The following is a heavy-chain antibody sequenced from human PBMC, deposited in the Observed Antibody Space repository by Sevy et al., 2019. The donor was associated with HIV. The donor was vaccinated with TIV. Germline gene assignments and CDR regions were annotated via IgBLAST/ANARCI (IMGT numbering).Heavy chain of an antibody. V-gene: IGHV3-7*01. CDR3: ARRYFDL. CDR2: INQDGSEM. J-gene: IGHJ4*02. CDR1: GFSFTDFW. Sequence: GGSLRLSCKASGFSFTDFWMQWVRQVPGKGPEWVANINQDGSEMYYVDSVKGRFTISRDNAGGALYLQMHGLRAEDAATYFCARRYFDLWGQGTVVTVSS.